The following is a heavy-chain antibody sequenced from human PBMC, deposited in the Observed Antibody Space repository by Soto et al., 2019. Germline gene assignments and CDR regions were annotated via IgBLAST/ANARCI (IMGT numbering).Heavy chain of an antibody. V-gene: IGHV4-34*01. D-gene: IGHD6-13*01. CDR3: ARGYKSLIAAATYYFDY. CDR2: INHSGST. J-gene: IGHJ4*02. CDR1: GGSFIGYY. Sequence: PSETLSLTCAVYGGSFIGYYCIFIRHPPLKGLEWIGEINHSGSTNYNPSLKSRVTISVDTSKNQFSLKLSSVTAADTAVYYCARGYKSLIAAATYYFDYWGQGTQVTVSS.